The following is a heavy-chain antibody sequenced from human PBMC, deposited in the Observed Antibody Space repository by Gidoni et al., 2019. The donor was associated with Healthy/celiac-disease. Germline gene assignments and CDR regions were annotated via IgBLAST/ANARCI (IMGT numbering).Heavy chain of an antibody. D-gene: IGHD4-17*01. Sequence: EVQLVESGGGLVQPGGSLRLSCAASAFTFSSYSMNWVRQAPGKGLEWVSYISSSSSTIYYADSVKGRFTISRDNAKNSLYLQMNSLRDEDTAVYYCARGGPDYGGNSFYYYYGMDVWGQGTTVTVSS. CDR3: ARGGPDYGGNSFYYYYGMDV. CDR1: AFTFSSYS. J-gene: IGHJ6*02. V-gene: IGHV3-48*02. CDR2: ISSSSSTI.